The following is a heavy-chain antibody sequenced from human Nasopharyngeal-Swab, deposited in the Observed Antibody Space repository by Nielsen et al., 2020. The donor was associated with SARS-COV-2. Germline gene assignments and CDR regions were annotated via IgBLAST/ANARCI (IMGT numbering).Heavy chain of an antibody. J-gene: IGHJ6*02. V-gene: IGHV4-34*01. Sequence: SETLSLTCAVYGGSFSGYYWSWIRQPPGKGLEWIGEINHSGSTNYNPSLKSRVTISVDTSKNQFSLKLSSVTAADTAVYYCARVDTMVRGVIRSYYYYAMDVWGQGTTVTVSS. D-gene: IGHD3-10*01. CDR2: INHSGST. CDR3: ARVDTMVRGVIRSYYYYAMDV. CDR1: GGSFSGYY.